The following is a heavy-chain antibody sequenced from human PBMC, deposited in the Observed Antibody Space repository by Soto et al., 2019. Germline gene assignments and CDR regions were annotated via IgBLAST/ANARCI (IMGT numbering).Heavy chain of an antibody. Sequence: QLLESGGDLVQSVWTLRLSCAASGFTFSNYAMSWVRQAPGQGLEWVSSTSGGGDRTYYTDSVKGRLPMSRDNTRNTLYLQIKSPVGEDTAISFCAKEGAIALAAAASRYYFDLWGMGTLVTDSA. D-gene: IGHD6-19*01. J-gene: IGHJ4*02. V-gene: IGHV3-23*01. CDR1: GFTFSNYA. CDR2: TSGGGDRT. CDR3: AKEGAIALAAAASRYYFDL.